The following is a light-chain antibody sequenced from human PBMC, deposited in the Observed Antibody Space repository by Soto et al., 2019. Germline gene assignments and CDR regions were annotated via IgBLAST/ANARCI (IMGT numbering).Light chain of an antibody. CDR2: EVT. CDR3: SSYTTNITPVV. V-gene: IGLV2-14*01. Sequence: QSALTQPASVSGSPGQSITISCTGTSGGIGGYNYVSWYQQHPGKAPKLLISEVTNRPSGVSNRFSGSKSGNTASLTISGLQAEDEADYYCSSYTTNITPVVFGGGTKVTVL. J-gene: IGLJ2*01. CDR1: SGGIGGYNY.